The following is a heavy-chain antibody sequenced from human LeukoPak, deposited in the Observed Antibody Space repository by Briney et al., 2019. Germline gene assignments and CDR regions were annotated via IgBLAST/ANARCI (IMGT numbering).Heavy chain of an antibody. Sequence: GGSLRLSCAASGFTFSAYWMHWVRQVPGKGLVWVSRINNDGTATFFADSVKGRFTISRDNAKNTLYLQMDILRAEDTAMYYCAREILEPGKTHEYWGQGTLVTVSS. V-gene: IGHV3-74*01. CDR3: AREILEPGKTHEY. J-gene: IGHJ4*02. D-gene: IGHD1-1*01. CDR1: GFTFSAYW. CDR2: INNDGTAT.